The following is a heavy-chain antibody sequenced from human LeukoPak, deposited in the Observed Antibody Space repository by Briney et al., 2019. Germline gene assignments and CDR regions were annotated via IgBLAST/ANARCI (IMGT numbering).Heavy chain of an antibody. CDR2: ISSSGSTI. J-gene: IGHJ4*02. Sequence: PGGSLRLSCAASGVTFSDYYMSWIRRAPGKGLEWVSYISSSGSTIYYADSVKGRFTISRENAKNSLYLQMNSLRAEDTAVYYCARASDYDFWSGYYNDYWGQGTLVTVSS. V-gene: IGHV3-11*01. CDR1: GVTFSDYY. D-gene: IGHD3-3*01. CDR3: ARASDYDFWSGYYNDY.